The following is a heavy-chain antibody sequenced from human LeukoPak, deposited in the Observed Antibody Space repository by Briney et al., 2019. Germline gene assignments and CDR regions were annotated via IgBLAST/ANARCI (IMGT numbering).Heavy chain of an antibody. V-gene: IGHV3-30*04. Sequence: GGSLRLSCAASGFTFSSYAMHWVRQAPGKGLEWVAVISYDGSNKYYADSVKGRFTISRDNSKNTLYLQMNSLRAEDTAVYYCARPIVGATLSAFDPWGQGTLVTVSS. CDR2: ISYDGSNK. J-gene: IGHJ5*02. CDR1: GFTFSSYA. CDR3: ARPIVGATLSAFDP. D-gene: IGHD1-26*01.